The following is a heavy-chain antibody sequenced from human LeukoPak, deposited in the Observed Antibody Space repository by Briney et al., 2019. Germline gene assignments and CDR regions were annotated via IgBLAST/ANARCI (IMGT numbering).Heavy chain of an antibody. CDR3: AREAEQQLVRSWFDP. V-gene: IGHV3-21*01. Sequence: GGSLRLSCAACGFTFSSYSMNWVRQAPGKGLEWVSSISSSSSYIYYADSVKGRFTISRDNAKNSLYLQMNSLRAEDTAVYYCAREAEQQLVRSWFDPWGQGALVTVSS. CDR2: ISSSSSYI. CDR1: GFTFSSYS. J-gene: IGHJ5*02. D-gene: IGHD6-13*01.